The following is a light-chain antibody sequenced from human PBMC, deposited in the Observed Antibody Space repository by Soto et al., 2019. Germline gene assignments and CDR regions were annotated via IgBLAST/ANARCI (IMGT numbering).Light chain of an antibody. CDR1: QSVSSN. V-gene: IGKV3-15*01. CDR3: QQYNNWPRT. Sequence: EIVMMQSPATLSVSPGERSTLSCRASQSVSSNLAWYQQKPGQAPRLLXYGASTRATGIPARFTGSGSGTEFTLTISSLKYEDFPVYYCQQYNNWPRTFGQGTKVDI. J-gene: IGKJ1*01. CDR2: GAS.